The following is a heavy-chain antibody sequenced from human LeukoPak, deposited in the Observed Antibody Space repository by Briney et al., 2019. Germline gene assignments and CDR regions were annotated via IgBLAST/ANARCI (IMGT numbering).Heavy chain of an antibody. J-gene: IGHJ4*02. CDR2: IYHSGST. V-gene: IGHV4-39*01. CDR3: ARPTSKLGSFDY. CDR1: GGSISSGSYY. D-gene: IGHD2/OR15-2a*01. Sequence: PSETLSLTCTVSGGSISSGSYYWSWIRQPAGTGLEWLGTIYHSGSTYYNPSLKSRISISVDTSKNQFSLKLRSVTAADTAVYYCARPTSKLGSFDYWGQGTLVTVSS.